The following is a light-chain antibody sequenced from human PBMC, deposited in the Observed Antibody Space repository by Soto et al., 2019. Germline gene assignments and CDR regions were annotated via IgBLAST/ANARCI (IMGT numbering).Light chain of an antibody. CDR1: SSDVGGYNY. Sequence: QSALTQPPSASGSPGQSVTISCTGTSSDVGGYNYVSWYQQHPGKAPKLMIYEVSVRPSGVPDRFSGSKSGNTASLTVSWLRAEDEADYYCSSYAGSNNLVVFGGGTKLTVL. CDR2: EVS. J-gene: IGLJ3*02. V-gene: IGLV2-8*01. CDR3: SSYAGSNNLVV.